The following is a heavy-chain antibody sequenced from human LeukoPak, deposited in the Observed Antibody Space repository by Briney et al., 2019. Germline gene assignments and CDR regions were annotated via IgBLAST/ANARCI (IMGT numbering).Heavy chain of an antibody. Sequence: PGGSLRLSCAASGFIVSSTYMSWVGQAPGKGLEWVSVIYSGGRTYYADSVKGRFTISRDNSRNTLYLQMNSLRAEDTAVYYCARGLGRELDGAFDIWGQGTMVTVSS. D-gene: IGHD3-10*01. J-gene: IGHJ3*02. V-gene: IGHV3-53*01. CDR3: ARGLGRELDGAFDI. CDR1: GFIVSSTY. CDR2: IYSGGRT.